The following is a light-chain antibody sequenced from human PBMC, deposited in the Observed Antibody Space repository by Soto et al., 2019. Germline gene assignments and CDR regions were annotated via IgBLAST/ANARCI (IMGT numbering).Light chain of an antibody. Sequence: DIQMTQSPSSLSSSVGDRVTITCRASQSVSSHLNWYQQKPGKAPKLLIYKASTLKSGVPSRFRGSGSGTEFTLTISSLQPDDFETYYCQHYNSYSEAFGQGTKVDIK. CDR1: QSVSSH. CDR2: KAS. CDR3: QHYNSYSEA. J-gene: IGKJ1*01. V-gene: IGKV1-5*03.